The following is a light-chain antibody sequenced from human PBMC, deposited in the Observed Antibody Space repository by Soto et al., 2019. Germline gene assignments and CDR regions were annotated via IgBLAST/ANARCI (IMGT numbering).Light chain of an antibody. CDR3: QLFGSSPRYT. CDR1: ESVTSTY. CDR2: GAS. J-gene: IGKJ2*01. V-gene: IGKV3-20*01. Sequence: EIVLTQSPGTLSLSPGERATLSCRTSESVTSTYLAWYQQKPGQPPRLLIYGASSRATGIPDRFSGSGSGIDFTLTISRLEPEDFAVYYCQLFGSSPRYTFGQGTKLEIK.